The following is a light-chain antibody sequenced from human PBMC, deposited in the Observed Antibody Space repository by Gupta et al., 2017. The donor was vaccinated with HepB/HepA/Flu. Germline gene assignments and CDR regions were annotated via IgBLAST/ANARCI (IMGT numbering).Light chain of an antibody. CDR1: NIGHKN. V-gene: IGLV3-9*01. Sequence: SYELTQPLSVSVALGQTAKITCGGNNIGHKNVHWFQQKPGEAPVLVIYRDSNRPSGIAERFSGSNSGNTSILTIGGAQDGDDADYYCQVWDSDTEVFGAGTKVTVL. CDR3: QVWDSDTEV. CDR2: RDS. J-gene: IGLJ1*01.